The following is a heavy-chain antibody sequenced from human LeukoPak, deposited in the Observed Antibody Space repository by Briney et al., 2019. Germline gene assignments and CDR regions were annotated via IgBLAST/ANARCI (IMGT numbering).Heavy chain of an antibody. CDR3: AKDAVVVAATPNWFDP. CDR2: ISGSGGST. D-gene: IGHD2-15*01. CDR1: GFTFSSYG. V-gene: IGHV3-23*01. Sequence: GGSLRLSCAASGFTFSSYGMSWVRQAPGKGLEWVSAISGSGGSTYYADSVKGRSTISRDNSKNTLYLQMNSLRAEDTAVYYCAKDAVVVAATPNWFDPWGQGTLVTVSS. J-gene: IGHJ5*02.